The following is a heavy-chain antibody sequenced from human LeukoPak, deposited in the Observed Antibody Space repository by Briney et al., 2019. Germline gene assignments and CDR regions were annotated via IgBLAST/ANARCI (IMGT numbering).Heavy chain of an antibody. CDR1: GFTFSSYA. CDR2: ISGSGRTI. Sequence: PGGSLRLSCAASGFTFSSYAMSWIRQAPGKGLEWISYISGSGRTIYYVDSVKGRFTISGDNAKSALYLQMNSLRAEDTAVYYCARGDYFDSSGTFDYWGQGTLVTVSS. CDR3: ARGDYFDSSGTFDY. V-gene: IGHV3-11*04. J-gene: IGHJ4*02. D-gene: IGHD3-22*01.